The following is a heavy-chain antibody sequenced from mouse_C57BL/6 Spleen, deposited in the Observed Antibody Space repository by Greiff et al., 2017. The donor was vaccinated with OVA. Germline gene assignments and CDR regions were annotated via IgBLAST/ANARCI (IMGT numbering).Heavy chain of an antibody. D-gene: IGHD2-3*01. Sequence: QVQLQQPGTELVKPGASVKLSCKASGYTFTSYWMHWVKQRPGQGLEWIGNINPSNGGTNYNEKFKSKATLTVDKSSSTAYMQLSSLTSEVSAVYYCARDGTPIPHFAYWGQGTLVTVSA. V-gene: IGHV1-53*01. CDR3: ARDGTPIPHFAY. CDR1: GYTFTSYW. CDR2: INPSNGGT. J-gene: IGHJ3*01.